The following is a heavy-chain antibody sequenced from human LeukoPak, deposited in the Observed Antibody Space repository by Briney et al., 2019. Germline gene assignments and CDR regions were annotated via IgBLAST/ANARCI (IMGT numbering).Heavy chain of an antibody. D-gene: IGHD3-10*01. J-gene: IGHJ4*02. V-gene: IGHV4-34*01. CDR2: INHSGST. CDR3: ARGWDYGSGSPQFDY. Sequence: SETLSLTCAVYGGSFSGYYWSWIRQPPGKGLEWIGEINHSGSTNYNPSLKSRVTISVDTSKNQFSLKLSSVTAADTAVYYCARGWDYGSGSPQFDYWGQGTLVTVSS. CDR1: GGSFSGYY.